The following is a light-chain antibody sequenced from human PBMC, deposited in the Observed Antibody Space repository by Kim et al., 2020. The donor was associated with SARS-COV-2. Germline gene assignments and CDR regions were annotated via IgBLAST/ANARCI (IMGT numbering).Light chain of an antibody. CDR3: QQSYSKPYT. CDR1: QSINTN. V-gene: IGKV1-39*01. Sequence: GDRVSITCRAGQSINTNLNWYQQKAGKAPEVLIYAASTLESGVPSRFSGNGSGTDFTLTISSLQPEDFATYYCQQSYSKPYTFGRGTKL. CDR2: AAS. J-gene: IGKJ2*01.